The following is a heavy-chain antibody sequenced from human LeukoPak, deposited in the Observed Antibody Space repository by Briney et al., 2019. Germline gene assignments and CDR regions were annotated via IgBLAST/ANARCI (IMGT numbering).Heavy chain of an antibody. J-gene: IGHJ4*02. CDR1: GYTFTGYY. CDR2: INPNSGGT. Sequence: GASVKVSCKASGYTFTGYYMHWVRQAPGQGLEWMGWINPNSGGTNYAQKFQGRVTMTEDTSTDTAYMELSSLRSEDTAVYYCAAPHGSGWSFDYWGQGTLVTVSS. CDR3: AAPHGSGWSFDY. D-gene: IGHD6-19*01. V-gene: IGHV1-2*02.